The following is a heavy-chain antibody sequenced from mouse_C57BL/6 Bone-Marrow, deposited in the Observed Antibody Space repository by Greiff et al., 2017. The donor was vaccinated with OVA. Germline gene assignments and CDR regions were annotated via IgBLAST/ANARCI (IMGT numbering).Heavy chain of an antibody. V-gene: IGHV14-4*01. Sequence: EVQLQQSGAELVRPGASVKLSCTASGFNIKDDYMHWVKQRPEQGLEWIGWIDPENGDTEYASKFQGKATITADTSSNTAYLQLSSLTSEATAVYYCTVPYAMDYWGQGTSVTVSS. CDR2: IDPENGDT. J-gene: IGHJ4*01. CDR3: TVPYAMDY. CDR1: GFNIKDDY.